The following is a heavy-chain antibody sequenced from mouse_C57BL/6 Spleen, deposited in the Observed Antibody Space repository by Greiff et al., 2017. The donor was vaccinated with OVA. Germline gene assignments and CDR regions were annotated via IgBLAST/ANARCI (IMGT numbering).Heavy chain of an antibody. Sequence: QVQLQQPGAELVKPGASVKLSCKASGYTFTSYWMQWVKQRPGQGLEWIGEIDPSDSYTNSNQKFKGKATLTVDTSSSTAYMQLSSLTSEDSAVYYCARGASNFDYWGQGTTLTVSS. V-gene: IGHV1-50*01. CDR1: GYTFTSYW. CDR2: IDPSDSYT. J-gene: IGHJ2*01. CDR3: ARGASNFDY. D-gene: IGHD2-10*02.